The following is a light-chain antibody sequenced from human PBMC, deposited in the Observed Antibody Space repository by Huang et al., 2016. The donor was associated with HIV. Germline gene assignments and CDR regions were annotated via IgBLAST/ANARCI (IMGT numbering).Light chain of an antibody. CDR3: QQYNNWPQLT. CDR2: GAS. Sequence: ETVMTQSPATLSVSPGERATLSCRASQSVSSNLAWYQQKPGQTPRLLISGASTRAAGIPARFSGSGSGTDFTRTISSLQSEDFAVYYCQQYNNWPQLTFGGGTKVEMK. J-gene: IGKJ4*01. V-gene: IGKV3D-15*01. CDR1: QSVSSN.